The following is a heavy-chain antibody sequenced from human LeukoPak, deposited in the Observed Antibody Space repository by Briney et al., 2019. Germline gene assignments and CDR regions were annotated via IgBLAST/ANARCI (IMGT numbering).Heavy chain of an antibody. J-gene: IGHJ4*02. V-gene: IGHV3-21*01. CDR3: ARERKMATTWRDFVY. CDR1: GFTFSSYS. Sequence: GGSLGLSCAASGFTFSSYSMNWVRQAPGKGLEWVSSISSSSSYIYYADSVKGRFTISRDNAKNSLYLQMNSLRAEDTAVYYCARERKMATTWRDFVYWGQGTLVTVSS. CDR2: ISSSSSYI. D-gene: IGHD5-24*01.